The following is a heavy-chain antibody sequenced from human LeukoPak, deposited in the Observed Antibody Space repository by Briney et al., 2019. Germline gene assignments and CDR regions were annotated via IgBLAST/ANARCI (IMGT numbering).Heavy chain of an antibody. CDR1: GFTFRAHG. V-gene: IGHV3-23*01. CDR3: AKAYSHYYGSGKAFGY. CDR2: ISPGGDIT. J-gene: IGHJ4*02. Sequence: GGSLRLSCAASGFTFRAHGMDWVRQAPGKGLEWVAGISPGGDITYYADSVMGRFTISRDNSKNTLYLQMNSLRAEDTAVYYCAKAYSHYYGSGKAFGYWGQGTLVTVSS. D-gene: IGHD3-10*01.